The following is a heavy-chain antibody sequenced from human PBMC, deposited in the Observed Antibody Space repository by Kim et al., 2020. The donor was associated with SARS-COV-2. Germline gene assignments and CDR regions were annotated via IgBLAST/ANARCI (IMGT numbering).Heavy chain of an antibody. J-gene: IGHJ4*02. CDR2: IDYSGST. CDR3: ARVQGLSEFDY. D-gene: IGHD3-16*02. Sequence: SETLSLTCTVSGGSVSSGSYCWSWIRQPPGKGLEWIGYIDYSGSTNYDPSLKSRVTISVDTSKNPFSLKLSSVTAADTAVCYCARVQGLSEFDYWSQGTL. CDR1: GGSVSSGSYC. V-gene: IGHV4-61*01.